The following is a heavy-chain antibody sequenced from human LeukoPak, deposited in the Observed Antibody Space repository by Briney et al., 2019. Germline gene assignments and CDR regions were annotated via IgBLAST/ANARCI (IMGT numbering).Heavy chain of an antibody. CDR3: ARSDGGFDY. Sequence: GGSLRLSCAASGFTFSSYWMHWVRQAPGKGLVWVSHIINDGSRTSYADSVKGRFTISRDNAKNTVYLQMNSLRAEDTAVYYCARSDGGFDYWGQGTMVTVSA. D-gene: IGHD5-24*01. CDR2: IINDGSRT. J-gene: IGHJ4*02. V-gene: IGHV3-74*01. CDR1: GFTFSSYW.